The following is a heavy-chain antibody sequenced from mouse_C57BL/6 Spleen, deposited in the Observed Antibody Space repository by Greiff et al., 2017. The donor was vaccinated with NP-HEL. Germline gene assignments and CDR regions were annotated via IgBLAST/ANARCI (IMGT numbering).Heavy chain of an antibody. V-gene: IGHV1-69*01. Sequence: QVQLQQPGAELVMPGASVKLSCKASGYTFTSYWMHWVKQRPGQGLEWIGEIDPSDSYTNYNQKFKGKSTLTVDTSSSTAYMQLSSLTSEDSAVDYWARWEDYLGYWGQGTTLTVSS. CDR2: IDPSDSYT. CDR3: ARWEDYLGY. CDR1: GYTFTSYW. D-gene: IGHD2-4*01. J-gene: IGHJ2*01.